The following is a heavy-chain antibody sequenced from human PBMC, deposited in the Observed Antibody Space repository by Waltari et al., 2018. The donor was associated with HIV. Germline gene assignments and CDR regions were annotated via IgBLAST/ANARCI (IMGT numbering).Heavy chain of an antibody. V-gene: IGHV3-74*01. Sequence: EVQLVESGGGLVQPGGSLRLSCAASGFTFSSYWMHWVRQAPGKGLVWVSRINSDGSSTSYADSVKGRFTISRDNAKNTLYLQMNSLRAEDTAVYYCAREGRKDYYDSSGYPLDYWGQGTLVTVSS. CDR3: AREGRKDYYDSSGYPLDY. D-gene: IGHD3-22*01. CDR2: INSDGSST. J-gene: IGHJ4*02. CDR1: GFTFSSYW.